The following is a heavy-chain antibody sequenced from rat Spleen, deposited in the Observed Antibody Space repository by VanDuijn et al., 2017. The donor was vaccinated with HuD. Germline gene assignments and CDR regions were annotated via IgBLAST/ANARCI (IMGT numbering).Heavy chain of an antibody. J-gene: IGHJ3*01. CDR1: GFSLISNS. V-gene: IGHV2-1*01. CDR3: ATREVFAC. Sequence: QVQLKESGPGLVQPSQTLSLICTVSGFSLISNSEHWVRQPPGKGLEWMGGIWGDGSTAYNSALKSRLSISRDTSKSQVFLKMNSLQTEDTATYYCATREVFACWGQGTLVTVSS. D-gene: IGHD3-7*01. CDR2: IWGDGST.